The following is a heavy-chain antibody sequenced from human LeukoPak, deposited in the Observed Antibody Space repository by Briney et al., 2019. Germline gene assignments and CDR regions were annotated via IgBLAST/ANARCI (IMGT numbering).Heavy chain of an antibody. J-gene: IGHJ4*02. CDR3: ARDWDYYGSGSHDY. D-gene: IGHD3-10*01. Sequence: GASVKVSCKASGGTFSSYAISWVRQAPGQGLEWMGGIIPIFGTANYAQKFQGGVTITADESTSTAYMELSSLRSDDTAVYYCARDWDYYGSGSHDYWGQGTLVTVSS. CDR2: IIPIFGTA. V-gene: IGHV1-69*13. CDR1: GGTFSSYA.